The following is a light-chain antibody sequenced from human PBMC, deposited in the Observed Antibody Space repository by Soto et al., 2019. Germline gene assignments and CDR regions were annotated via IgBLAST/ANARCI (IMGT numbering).Light chain of an antibody. J-gene: IGKJ4*01. V-gene: IGKV1-39*01. CDR3: QQSYTAPLT. CDR2: AAS. Sequence: DIQMTQSPTSLSASLVDIVTITCRASQSISTYLNWYQQKPGKAPNLLIFAASTLQSGVPSRFSGSGSGTDFTLTIRSLQPEDFATYYCQQSYTAPLTFGGGTKVDI. CDR1: QSISTY.